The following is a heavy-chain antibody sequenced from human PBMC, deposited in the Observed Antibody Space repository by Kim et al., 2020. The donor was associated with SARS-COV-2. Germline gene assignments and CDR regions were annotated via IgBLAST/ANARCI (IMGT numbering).Heavy chain of an antibody. V-gene: IGHV3-66*01. CDR2: IYSGGST. Sequence: GGSLRLSCAASGFTVSSNYMSWVRQAPGKGLEWVSVIYSGGSTYYADSVKGRFTISRDNSKNTLYLQMNSLRAEDTAVYYCARDYYYYGSGSPPGYGMDVWGQGTTVTVSS. J-gene: IGHJ6*02. D-gene: IGHD3-10*01. CDR3: ARDYYYYGSGSPPGYGMDV. CDR1: GFTVSSNY.